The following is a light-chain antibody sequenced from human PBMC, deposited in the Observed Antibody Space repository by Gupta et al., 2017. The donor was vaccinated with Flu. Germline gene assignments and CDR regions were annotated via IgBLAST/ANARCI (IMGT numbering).Light chain of an antibody. CDR2: EDN. CDR1: SSNIGSNY. J-gene: IGLJ3*02. CDR3: ANWDTPLSVRV. Sequence: KVTISCSGSSSNIGSNYVSWYQQFPGTAPKVLSEEDNERPAGIPDRFAAYKSGTSAKRDITGLQTGDEAAFYGANWDTPLSVRVFGGGTKLTVL. V-gene: IGLV1-51*01.